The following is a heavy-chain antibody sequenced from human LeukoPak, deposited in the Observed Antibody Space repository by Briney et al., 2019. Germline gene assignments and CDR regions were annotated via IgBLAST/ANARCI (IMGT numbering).Heavy chain of an antibody. Sequence: SETLSLTCTVSGGSISSYYWSWIRQPPGKGLEWIGYIYYSGSTNYNPSLKSRVTISVDTSKDQFSLKLSSVTAADTAVYYCARERRVRGVMFDYWGQGTLVTVSS. CDR3: ARERRVRGVMFDY. V-gene: IGHV4-59*01. CDR2: IYYSGST. D-gene: IGHD3-10*01. CDR1: GGSISSYY. J-gene: IGHJ4*02.